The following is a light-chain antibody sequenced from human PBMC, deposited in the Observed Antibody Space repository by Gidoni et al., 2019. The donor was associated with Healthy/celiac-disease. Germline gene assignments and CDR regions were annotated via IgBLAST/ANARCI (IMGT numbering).Light chain of an antibody. V-gene: IGKV1-39*01. J-gene: IGKJ5*01. CDR1: QSISSY. Sequence: DIQMTQSPSSLSASVGDRVPITCRASQSISSYLNWYQQKPGKAPKLLIYAASSLQSGVPSRFSGSGSGTDFTLTISSLQPEDFATYYCQQSYSTLPITFXXXTRLEIK. CDR3: QQSYSTLPIT. CDR2: AAS.